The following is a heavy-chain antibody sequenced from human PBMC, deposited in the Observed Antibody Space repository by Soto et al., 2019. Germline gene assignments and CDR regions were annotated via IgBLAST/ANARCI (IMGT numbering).Heavy chain of an antibody. CDR2: IYYSGST. V-gene: IGHV4-59*08. CDR3: ARLQYYDILTGYKHNWFDP. J-gene: IGHJ5*02. D-gene: IGHD3-9*01. Sequence: SETLSLTCTVSGGSISSYYWSWIRQPPGKGLEWIGYIYYSGSTNYNPSLKSRVTISVDTSKNQFSLKLSSVTAADTAVYYCARLQYYDILTGYKHNWFDPWGQGTLVTVSS. CDR1: GGSISSYY.